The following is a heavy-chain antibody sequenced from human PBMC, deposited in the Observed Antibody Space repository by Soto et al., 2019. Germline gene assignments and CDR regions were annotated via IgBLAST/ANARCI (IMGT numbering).Heavy chain of an antibody. J-gene: IGHJ4*02. Sequence: EVQLVESGGGLVKPGGSLRLSCAASGFTFSSYSMNWVRQAPGKGLEWVSSISSSSGYIYYADSVKGRFTISRDNAKNSLYLQKNSLRADDTAVYDCARDHCSGGSCYRSWGQGTMVTVSS. CDR1: GFTFSSYS. D-gene: IGHD2-15*01. V-gene: IGHV3-21*01. CDR3: ARDHCSGGSCYRS. CDR2: ISSSSGYI.